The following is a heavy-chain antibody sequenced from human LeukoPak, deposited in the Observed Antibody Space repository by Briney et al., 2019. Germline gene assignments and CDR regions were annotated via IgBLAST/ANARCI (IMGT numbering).Heavy chain of an antibody. V-gene: IGHV3-30*03. CDR3: ARGTAVAGTDGSFDI. CDR1: GFTFSSYG. J-gene: IGHJ3*02. D-gene: IGHD6-19*01. Sequence: GGSLRLSCAASGFTFSSYGMHWVRQAPGKGLEWVAVISYDGSNKYYADSVKGRFTISRDNSKNTLYLQMNSLRAEDTAVYYCARGTAVAGTDGSFDIWGHGTMVTVSS. CDR2: ISYDGSNK.